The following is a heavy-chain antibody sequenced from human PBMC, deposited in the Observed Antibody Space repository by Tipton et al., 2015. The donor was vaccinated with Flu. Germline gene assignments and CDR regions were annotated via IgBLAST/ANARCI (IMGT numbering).Heavy chain of an antibody. V-gene: IGHV3-33*06. Sequence: SLRLSCAASGFTFSNFAMHWVRQAPGKGLEWVAGIWYDGSNKYYADSVKGRFTISRDNSKNTLYLQMNSLRAEGTGLYYCAKVIPELVSGLDYWGQGTLVTVSS. CDR2: IWYDGSNK. J-gene: IGHJ4*02. D-gene: IGHD5/OR15-5a*01. CDR3: AKVIPELVSGLDY. CDR1: GFTFSNFA.